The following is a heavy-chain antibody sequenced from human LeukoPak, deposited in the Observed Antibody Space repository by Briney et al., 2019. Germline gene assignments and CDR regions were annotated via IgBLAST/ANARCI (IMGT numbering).Heavy chain of an antibody. D-gene: IGHD2-2*01. J-gene: IGHJ3*02. V-gene: IGHV5-51*01. CDR1: EYTFTNYW. Sequence: GESLKISCKASEYTFTNYWIAWVRQLPGKGLEYMGIIYPGDSDSRYTPSFQGQVTISADKSIRTAYLQWSSLKASDTAMYYCARPGTGTYCSSTSCHPSGDAFDIWGQGTMVTVSS. CDR2: IYPGDSDS. CDR3: ARPGTGTYCSSTSCHPSGDAFDI.